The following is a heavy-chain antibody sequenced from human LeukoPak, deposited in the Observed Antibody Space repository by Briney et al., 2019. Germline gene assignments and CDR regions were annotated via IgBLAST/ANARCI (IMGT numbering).Heavy chain of an antibody. Sequence: GGSLRLSCAASGFTFSSYGMHWVRHAPGKGLEWVAVISYDGSNKYYADSVKGRFTISRDNSKNTLYLQMNSLRAEDTAVYYCAKESRGSSWILPYYYYGMDVWGQGTTVTVPS. CDR2: ISYDGSNK. D-gene: IGHD6-13*01. V-gene: IGHV3-30*18. CDR3: AKESRGSSWILPYYYYGMDV. CDR1: GFTFSSYG. J-gene: IGHJ6*02.